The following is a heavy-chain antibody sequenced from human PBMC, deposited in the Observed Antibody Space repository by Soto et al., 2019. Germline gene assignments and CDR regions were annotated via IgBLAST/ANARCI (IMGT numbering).Heavy chain of an antibody. CDR3: ARDIQWSSSSGRVVFDY. D-gene: IGHD6-6*01. J-gene: IGHJ4*02. CDR1: GFTFSSYS. V-gene: IGHV3-21*01. Sequence: GGSLRLSCAASGFTFSSYSMNWVRQAPGKGLEWVSSISSSSSYIYYADSVKGRFTISRDNAKNSLYLQMNSLRAEDTAVYYCARDIQWSSSSGRVVFDYWGQGTLVTVSS. CDR2: ISSSSSYI.